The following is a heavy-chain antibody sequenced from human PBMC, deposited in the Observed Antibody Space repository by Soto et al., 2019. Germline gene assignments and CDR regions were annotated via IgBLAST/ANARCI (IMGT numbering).Heavy chain of an antibody. D-gene: IGHD2-15*01. Sequence: EVHLVESGGGLVQPGGSLRLSCVASGFRPSDYFMDWVRQAPGKGPECVARIKNKAEKDIKEYAASAKGRFIVSRDDSKNSLYLQMNSLSTEDTAIYFCVRDSLKWSFDHWGQGALVTVSS. J-gene: IGHJ4*02. CDR1: GFRPSDYF. CDR3: VRDSLKWSFDH. V-gene: IGHV3-72*01. CDR2: IKNKAEKDIK.